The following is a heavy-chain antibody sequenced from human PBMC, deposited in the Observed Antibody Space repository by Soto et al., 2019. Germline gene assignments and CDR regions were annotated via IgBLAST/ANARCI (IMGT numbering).Heavy chain of an antibody. D-gene: IGHD3-10*01. Sequence: SETLSLTCTVSGGSISSSSYYWGWIRQPPGKGLEWIGSIYYSGSTYYNPSLKSRVTISVDTSKNQFSLKLSSVTAADTAVYYCARQLLWFGELLIPNWFDPWGQGTLVTVSS. CDR2: IYYSGST. CDR3: ARQLLWFGELLIPNWFDP. J-gene: IGHJ5*02. CDR1: GGSISSSSYY. V-gene: IGHV4-39*01.